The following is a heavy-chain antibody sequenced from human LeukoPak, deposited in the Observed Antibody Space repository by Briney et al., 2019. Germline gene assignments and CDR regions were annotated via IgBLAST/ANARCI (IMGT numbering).Heavy chain of an antibody. Sequence: SETLSLTCTVWGGSISSYYWSWIRQPPGKGLEGIGYIYYSGSTNYNPSLKSRVTISVDTSKNQFSLKLSSVTAADTAVYYCARDRGVDTAYDYWGQGTLVTVSS. CDR3: ARDRGVDTAYDY. V-gene: IGHV4-59*01. D-gene: IGHD5-18*01. CDR2: IYYSGST. J-gene: IGHJ4*02. CDR1: GGSISSYY.